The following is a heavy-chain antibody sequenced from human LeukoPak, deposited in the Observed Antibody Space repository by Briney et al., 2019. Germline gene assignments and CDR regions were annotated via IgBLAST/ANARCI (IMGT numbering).Heavy chain of an antibody. CDR2: IQAKAYGGAT. D-gene: IGHD2-2*01. V-gene: IGHV3-49*04. CDR3: TRAPHPRCSSSGCYLDY. CDR1: GFTFGDYA. Sequence: PGGSLRLSCSTSGFTFGDYAMSWVRQAPGKGLEWVGFIQAKAYGGATKYAASVNGRFSISRDGSQSIANLQMNDLKTEDTAVYYCTRAPHPRCSSSGCYLDYWGQGTLVTVSS. J-gene: IGHJ4*02.